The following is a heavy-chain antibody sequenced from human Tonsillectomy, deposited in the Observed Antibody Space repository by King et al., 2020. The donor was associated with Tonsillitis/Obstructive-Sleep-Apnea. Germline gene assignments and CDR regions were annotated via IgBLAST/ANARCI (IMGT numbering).Heavy chain of an antibody. Sequence: VQLQQWGEGLLKPSETLSLTCAVYGGSFSGYYWSWIRQPPGKGLEWIGEINHSGSTNYNPSLKSRVTISVDTSKNQFSLKLSSVTAADTAVYYCAREGDGYNWGYYYYGMDVWGQGTTVTVSS. D-gene: IGHD5-24*01. V-gene: IGHV4-34*01. CDR3: AREGDGYNWGYYYYGMDV. CDR2: INHSGST. J-gene: IGHJ6*02. CDR1: GGSFSGYY.